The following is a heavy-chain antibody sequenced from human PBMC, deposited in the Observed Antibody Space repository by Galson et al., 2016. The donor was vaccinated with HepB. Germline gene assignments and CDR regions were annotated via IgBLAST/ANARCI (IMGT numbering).Heavy chain of an antibody. Sequence: SLRLSCAASGFTFSNYNMNWVRQAPGKGLEWVAYISSSGSYTYFAGSVQGRFTISRDNAKNSLSLQMNSLSAEDTAVYYCARDAYSLVTPDRHYGLDVWGQGTTVTVSS. V-gene: IGHV3-21*01. CDR1: GFTFSNYN. CDR3: ARDAYSLVTPDRHYGLDV. D-gene: IGHD4-23*01. J-gene: IGHJ6*02. CDR2: ISSSGSYT.